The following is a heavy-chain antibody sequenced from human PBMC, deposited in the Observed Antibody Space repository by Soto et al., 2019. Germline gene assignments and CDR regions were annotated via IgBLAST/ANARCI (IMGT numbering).Heavy chain of an antibody. CDR2: ITGSGISK. Sequence: GSLRLSCAASGFTFSGYAMSWVRQAPGKGLEWVSSITGSGISKYFADSVKGRFTISRDNSKNTLYLQMNGLRAEDTAVYYCAKSWPRGSGTYYPGNYWGQGTLVTVSS. J-gene: IGHJ4*02. CDR1: GFTFSGYA. V-gene: IGHV3-23*01. D-gene: IGHD3-10*01. CDR3: AKSWPRGSGTYYPGNY.